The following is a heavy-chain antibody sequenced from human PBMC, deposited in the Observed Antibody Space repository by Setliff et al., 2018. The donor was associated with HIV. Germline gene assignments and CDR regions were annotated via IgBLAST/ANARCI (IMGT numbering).Heavy chain of an antibody. CDR3: ARNPTSRLGELSGFDP. CDR2: IYPGDSDT. Sequence: PGESLKISCKGSGTSFTSYWIGWVRQMPGKGLEWMGIIYPGDSDTRYSPSFQGQVTISADKSISTAYLQWSSLKASDNAMYYCARNPTSRLGELSGFDPWGQGTLVTVSS. CDR1: GTSFTSYW. J-gene: IGHJ5*02. V-gene: IGHV5-51*01. D-gene: IGHD3-16*02.